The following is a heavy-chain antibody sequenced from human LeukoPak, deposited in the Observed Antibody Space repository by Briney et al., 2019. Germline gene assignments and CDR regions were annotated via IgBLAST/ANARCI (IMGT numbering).Heavy chain of an antibody. D-gene: IGHD4-17*01. CDR1: GFSLSTSGMC. V-gene: IGHV2-70*11. Sequence: SGPTLVEPTQTLTLTCTFSGFSLSTSGMCVSWIRQPPGKALEWLARIDWDDDKYYSTSLKTRLTISKDTSKNQVVLTMTNMDPVDTATYYCARIHSSYGDYGIDYWGQGTLVTVSS. CDR3: ARIHSSYGDYGIDY. CDR2: IDWDDDK. J-gene: IGHJ4*02.